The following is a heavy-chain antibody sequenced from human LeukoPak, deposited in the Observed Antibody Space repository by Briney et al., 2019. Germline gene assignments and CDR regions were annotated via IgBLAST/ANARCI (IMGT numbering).Heavy chain of an antibody. J-gene: IGHJ6*04. CDR2: ISCDGSTI. D-gene: IGHD3-10*02. CDR3: SELGITMIGGV. CDR1: GFTFSSYE. Sequence: GGSLRLSCAASGFTFSSYEMNWVRQAPGKGLEWVAHISCDGSTIYYADSVKGRFTISRDNANNSLYLQMNSLRAEDTAVYYCSELGITMIGGVWGKGTTVTISS. V-gene: IGHV3-48*03.